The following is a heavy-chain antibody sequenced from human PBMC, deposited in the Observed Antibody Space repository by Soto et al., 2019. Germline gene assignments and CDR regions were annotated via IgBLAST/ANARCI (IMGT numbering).Heavy chain of an antibody. CDR1: GGSISSGGYY. D-gene: IGHD4-17*01. CDR2: IYYSGST. J-gene: IGHJ4*02. CDR3: ARDGVRTVTPGLDY. Sequence: QVQLQESGPGLVKPSQTLSLTCTVSGGSISSGGYYWSWIGQHPGKGLEWIGYIYYSGSTYYNPSLKSRVTISVDTSKNQFSLKLSSVTAADTAVYYCARDGVRTVTPGLDYWGQGTLVTVSS. V-gene: IGHV4-31*03.